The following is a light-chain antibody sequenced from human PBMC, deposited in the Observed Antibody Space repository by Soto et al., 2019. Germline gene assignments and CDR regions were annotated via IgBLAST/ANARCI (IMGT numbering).Light chain of an antibody. CDR2: GAS. CDR1: ATLISF. V-gene: IGKV3-15*01. CDR3: QSYNDCTFD. Sequence: EIVLTESPATLSVSPGERVTLSCRASATLISFLAWYQQKPGQAPRLLIYGASTRATGVTARFSGSGSATDFTLTISSLQSEDFAVYYCQSYNDCTFDVGQGT. J-gene: IGKJ2*01.